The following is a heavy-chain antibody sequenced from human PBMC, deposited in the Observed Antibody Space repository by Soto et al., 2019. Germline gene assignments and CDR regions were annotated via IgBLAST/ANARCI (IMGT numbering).Heavy chain of an antibody. V-gene: IGHV3-73*02. Sequence: EVQLVESGGGWVQPGGSLKLSCAASGFTFSGAALHWVRQASGTGLEWVGRIRSKANSYATAYAASVKGRFTISRDDSKNTAYLQMNSLKTEDTAVYYCTRRGWRYYYGMDVWGQGTTVTVSS. D-gene: IGHD3-10*01. CDR3: TRRGWRYYYGMDV. J-gene: IGHJ6*02. CDR2: IRSKANSYAT. CDR1: GFTFSGAA.